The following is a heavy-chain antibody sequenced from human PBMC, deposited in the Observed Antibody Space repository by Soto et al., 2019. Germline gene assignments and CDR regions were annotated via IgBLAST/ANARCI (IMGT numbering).Heavy chain of an antibody. CDR2: ISGSGGST. J-gene: IGHJ5*02. CDR3: AKDRYIVATPRRRGFNWFDP. V-gene: IGHV3-23*01. CDR1: GFTFSSYA. D-gene: IGHD5-12*01. Sequence: GGSLRLSCAASGFTFSSYAMSWVRQAPGKGLEWVSAISGSGGSTYYADSVKGRFTISRDNSKNTLYLQMNSLRAEDTAVYYCAKDRYIVATPRRRGFNWFDPWGQGTLVTVSS.